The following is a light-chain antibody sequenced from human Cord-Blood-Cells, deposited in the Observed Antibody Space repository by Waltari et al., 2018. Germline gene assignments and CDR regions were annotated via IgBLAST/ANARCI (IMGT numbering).Light chain of an antibody. J-gene: IGKJ3*01. CDR2: AAS. Sequence: DIKMTKSPSSLSASVGDRVTITCLASQRSSSYLNWYQEKPGKAPNLLIYAASSLQNVVPSRFSCSGSGTDFTLTISSLQPEDFATYYCQHSYSTPIFTIGPGTKVDIK. V-gene: IGKV1-39*01. CDR1: QRSSSY. CDR3: QHSYSTPIFT.